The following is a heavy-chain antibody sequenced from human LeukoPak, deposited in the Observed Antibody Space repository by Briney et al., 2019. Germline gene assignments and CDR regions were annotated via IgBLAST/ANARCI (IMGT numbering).Heavy chain of an antibody. CDR3: ARVLRSKPGRDTAINY. V-gene: IGHV1-8*03. J-gene: IGHJ4*02. CDR1: GYTFTSYD. D-gene: IGHD5-18*01. Sequence: ASVKVSCKASGYTFTSYDINWVRQATGQGLEWMGWVNPNSGNTGYAQKFQGRVTITRNTSISTAYMELSSLRSEDTAVYYCARVLRSKPGRDTAINYWGQGTLVTVSS. CDR2: VNPNSGNT.